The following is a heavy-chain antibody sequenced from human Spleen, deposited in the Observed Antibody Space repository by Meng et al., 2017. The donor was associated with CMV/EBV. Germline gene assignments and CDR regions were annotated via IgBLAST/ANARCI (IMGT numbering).Heavy chain of an antibody. D-gene: IGHD3-22*01. J-gene: IGHJ2*01. V-gene: IGHV3-53*01. CDR2: IYSGGST. CDR3: ARGSYYDSSFTYCDL. CDR1: GFTVSSNY. Sequence: GGSLRLSCAASGFTVSSNYMSWVRQAPGKGLERVSVIYSGGSTYYADSVKGRFTISRDNSKNTLYLQMNSLRAEDAAVYYCARGSYYDSSFTYCDLWGGGTLVTVSS.